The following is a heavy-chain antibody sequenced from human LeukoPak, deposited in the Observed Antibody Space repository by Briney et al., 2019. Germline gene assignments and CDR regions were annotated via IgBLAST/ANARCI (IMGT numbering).Heavy chain of an antibody. CDR3: ASSLDYVDAFDI. D-gene: IGHD4-17*01. V-gene: IGHV3-33*08. J-gene: IGHJ3*02. CDR2: IWYDGSNK. CDR1: GFTFSSYA. Sequence: PGGSLRLSCAASGFTFSSYAMHWVRQAPGKGLEWVAVIWYDGSNKYYADSVKGRFTISRDNSKNTLYLQMNSLRAEDTAVYYCASSLDYVDAFDIWGQGTMVTVSS.